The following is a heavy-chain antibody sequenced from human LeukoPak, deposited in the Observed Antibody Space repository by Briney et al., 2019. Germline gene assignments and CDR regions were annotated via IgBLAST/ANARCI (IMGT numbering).Heavy chain of an antibody. CDR2: ISGSGGST. D-gene: IGHD2-2*01. CDR1: GFTFSIYA. V-gene: IGHV3-23*01. J-gene: IGHJ4*02. CDR3: AKVRKGYCSGTSCPGLYFDY. Sequence: GGSLRLSCAASGFTFSIYAMSWVRQAPGKGLEWVSAISGSGGSTYYADSVKGRFTISRDNSKNTLYLQMNSLRAEDTAVYYCAKVRKGYCSGTSCPGLYFDYWGQGTLVTVSS.